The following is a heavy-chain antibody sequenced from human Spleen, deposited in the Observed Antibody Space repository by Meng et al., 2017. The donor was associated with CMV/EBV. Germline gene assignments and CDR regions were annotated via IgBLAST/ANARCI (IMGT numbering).Heavy chain of an antibody. D-gene: IGHD5-18*01. Sequence: ASVKVSCKASGYTFTSYDINWVRQATGQGLEWMGWMNPNSGNTGYAQKFQGRVTMTRNTSISTAYMELSSLRSEDTAVYYCARGGLTYRYGNALVDYWGQGTLVTVSS. CDR3: ARGGLTYRYGNALVDY. J-gene: IGHJ4*02. CDR2: MNPNSGNT. CDR1: GYTFTSYD. V-gene: IGHV1-8*01.